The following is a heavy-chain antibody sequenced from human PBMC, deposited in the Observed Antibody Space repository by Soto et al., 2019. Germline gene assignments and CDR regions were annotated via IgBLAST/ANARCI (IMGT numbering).Heavy chain of an antibody. CDR3: ARWGNWKVADY. D-gene: IGHD3-16*01. Sequence: LRLSCAASGFTFSSHGMHWVRQAPGKGLEWVAVIWYDGSNKYYADSVKGRFTISRDNSKNMLYLEMNSLRAEDTAVYYCARWGNWKVADYWGQGTLVTVSS. V-gene: IGHV3-33*01. CDR2: IWYDGSNK. CDR1: GFTFSSHG. J-gene: IGHJ4*02.